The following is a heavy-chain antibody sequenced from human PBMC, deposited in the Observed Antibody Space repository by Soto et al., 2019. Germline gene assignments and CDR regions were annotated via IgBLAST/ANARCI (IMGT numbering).Heavy chain of an antibody. CDR2: ISYDGSNE. D-gene: IGHD3-22*01. Sequence: QVQLVESGGGVVQPGRSLRLSCAASGFTFTSYAMHWVRQAPGKGLEWVAIISYDGSNEYYADSVEGRFTVSRDNSKNTLYLQLNSLRPDDTAVYYCALEGSGYHDAFDIWGQGTMVTVSS. V-gene: IGHV3-30-3*01. J-gene: IGHJ3*02. CDR3: ALEGSGYHDAFDI. CDR1: GFTFTSYA.